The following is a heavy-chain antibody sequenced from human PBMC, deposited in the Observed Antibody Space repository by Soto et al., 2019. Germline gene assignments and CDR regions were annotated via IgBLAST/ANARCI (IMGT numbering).Heavy chain of an antibody. J-gene: IGHJ4*03. V-gene: IGHV4-31*03. CDR3: ARDTGLAPTVWGY. CDR2: VYHSGST. CDR1: GDSIRGGGHY. D-gene: IGHD7-27*01. Sequence: QVQLQESGPGLVKPSQTLSLTCSVSGDSIRGGGHYWNWIRQFPGKGLERIGYVYHSGSTHYNPSLRGRLTISIGTSKNQFSLRRISVTAADTALYYCARDTGLAPTVWGYWGHGTQVTVSS.